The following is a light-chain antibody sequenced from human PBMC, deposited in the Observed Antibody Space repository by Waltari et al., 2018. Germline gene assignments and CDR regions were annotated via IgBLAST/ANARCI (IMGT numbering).Light chain of an antibody. CDR2: KAS. J-gene: IGKJ3*01. CDR3: QQYNSYSFT. CDR1: QTIGNW. Sequence: DIQMTQSPSTLSASVGDRVTITCRASQTIGNWLAWYQQKPGKAPKLLIYKASSLQSGVPSRFSGSGSGTECTLTISSLQPDDFATYYCQQYNSYSFTFGPGTTVDIK. V-gene: IGKV1-5*03.